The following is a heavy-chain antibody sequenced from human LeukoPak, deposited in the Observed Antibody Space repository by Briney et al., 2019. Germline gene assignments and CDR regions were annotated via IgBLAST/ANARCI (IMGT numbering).Heavy chain of an antibody. CDR3: ARDGSYYDFWSGHTANFDY. Sequence: GGSLRLSCAASGFTFNTFGMDWVRQAPGKGLEWVASISHDGSNKYYADSVKGRFAISRDNSKNTLYLQMNSLRAEDTAVYYCARDGSYYDFWSGHTANFDYWGQGTLVTVSS. D-gene: IGHD3-3*01. J-gene: IGHJ4*02. V-gene: IGHV3-30*09. CDR1: GFTFNTFG. CDR2: ISHDGSNK.